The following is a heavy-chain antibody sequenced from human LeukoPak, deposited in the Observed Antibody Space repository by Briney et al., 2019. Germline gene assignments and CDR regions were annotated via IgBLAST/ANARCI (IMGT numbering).Heavy chain of an antibody. V-gene: IGHV3-7*01. D-gene: IGHD5-12*01. CDR3: ARAGGYASSWAY. CDR1: GFTFSSYW. J-gene: IGHJ4*02. Sequence: PGGSLRLSCAASGFTFSSYWMSWVRQAPGKGLEWVANIKQDGSEKNYVDSVKGRFTISRDNAKNSLELQMNNLRDEDTAVYYCARAGGYASSWAYCGQGTLVTVSS. CDR2: IKQDGSEK.